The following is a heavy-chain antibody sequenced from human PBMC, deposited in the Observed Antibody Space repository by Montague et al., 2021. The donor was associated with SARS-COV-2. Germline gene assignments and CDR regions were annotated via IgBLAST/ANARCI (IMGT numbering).Heavy chain of an antibody. CDR3: ARIKGGGYVGYFDY. V-gene: IGHV3-30*04. J-gene: IGHJ4*02. D-gene: IGHD5-12*01. CDR1: GFTFSSYA. CDR2: ISYDESNK. Sequence: SLRLSCAASGFTFSSYAMHWVRQAPGKGLEWVAVISYDESNKYYADSVKGRFTISRDNSKNTLYLQMNSLRAEDTAVYYCARIKGGGYVGYFDYWGQGTLVTVSS.